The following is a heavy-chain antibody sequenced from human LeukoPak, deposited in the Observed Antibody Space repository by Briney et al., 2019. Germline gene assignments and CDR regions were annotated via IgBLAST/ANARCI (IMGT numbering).Heavy chain of an antibody. Sequence: GGSLRLSCAASGFTFSSYWMSWVRQVPGKGLEWVANIKQDGSEKYYVDSVKGRFTISRDNAKNSLYLQMNSLRAEDTAVYYCARDRTFHDFWSGYYLSWFDPWGQGTLVTVSS. D-gene: IGHD3-3*01. CDR2: IKQDGSEK. CDR1: GFTFSSYW. CDR3: ARDRTFHDFWSGYYLSWFDP. J-gene: IGHJ5*02. V-gene: IGHV3-7*01.